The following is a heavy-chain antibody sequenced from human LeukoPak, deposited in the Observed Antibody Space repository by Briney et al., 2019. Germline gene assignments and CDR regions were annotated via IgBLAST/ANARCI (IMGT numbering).Heavy chain of an antibody. CDR3: ARLYRYCSGGTCYTDRAYYFDY. J-gene: IGHJ4*02. D-gene: IGHD2-15*01. V-gene: IGHV3-23*01. Sequence: GGSLRLSCVAPGFTFSNYAMSWVRQAPGKGLEWVSTISGSGGNTYYTDSVKGRFTISRDNSKNTLSLQVNSLRAEDTAVYYCARLYRYCSGGTCYTDRAYYFDYWGQGTLVTVSS. CDR2: ISGSGGNT. CDR1: GFTFSNYA.